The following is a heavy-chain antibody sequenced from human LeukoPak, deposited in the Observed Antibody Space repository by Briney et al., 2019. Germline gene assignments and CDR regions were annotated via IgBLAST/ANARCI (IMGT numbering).Heavy chain of an antibody. J-gene: IGHJ6*03. Sequence: SETLSLTCTVSGGSISGHYWSWIRQPPGKGLEWIGYIYYSGSTNYNPSLKSRVTISVDTSKNQFSLKLSSVTAADTAVYCCARGLPPARYYYYMDVWGKGTTVTVSS. V-gene: IGHV4-59*11. CDR2: IYYSGST. CDR3: ARGLPPARYYYYMDV. CDR1: GGSISGHY.